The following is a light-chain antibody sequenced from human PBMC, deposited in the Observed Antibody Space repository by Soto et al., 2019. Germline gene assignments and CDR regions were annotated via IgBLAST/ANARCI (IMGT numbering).Light chain of an antibody. CDR2: GVS. CDR1: QSVSSN. V-gene: IGKV3-15*01. CDR3: QQYNNCPPEVACT. J-gene: IGKJ2*02. Sequence: EIVMTQSPATLSVSPGERATLSCRASQSVSSNLASYQQKPVQAPRLLIYGVSTRATGIPARFSGSGSGTEFTLNISSLQSEDFAVYYCQQYNNCPPEVACTLGQGNKLEIK.